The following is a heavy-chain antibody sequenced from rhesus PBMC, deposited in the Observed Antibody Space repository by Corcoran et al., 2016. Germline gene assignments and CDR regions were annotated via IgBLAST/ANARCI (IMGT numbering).Heavy chain of an antibody. Sequence: QVQLQESGPGLVKPSETLSLPCTVSGASISSHWWSLIRQPPGTGLEWIGEINGKSGSTNYNPSLKSRVTSSKDASKNQFSRKLSSVTAADTAVYYCARDPDNIHDAFDFWGQGLRVTVSS. CDR3: ARDPDNIHDAFDF. CDR2: INGKSGST. CDR1: GASISSHW. J-gene: IGHJ3*01. V-gene: IGHV4-80*01. D-gene: IGHD2-15*01.